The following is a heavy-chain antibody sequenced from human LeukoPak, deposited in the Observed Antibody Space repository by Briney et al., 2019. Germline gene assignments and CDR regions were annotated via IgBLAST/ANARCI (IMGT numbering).Heavy chain of an antibody. V-gene: IGHV4-61*02. D-gene: IGHD3-3*01. CDR3: ARAGWSGYLGAIDY. J-gene: IGHJ4*02. CDR1: GGSISSGSYY. CDR2: IYTSGST. Sequence: PSETLSLTCTVSGGSISSGSYYWSWIRQPAGKGLEWIGRIYTSGSTNYIPSLKSRVTISVDTSKNQFSLKLSSVTAADTAVYYCARAGWSGYLGAIDYWGQGTLVTVSS.